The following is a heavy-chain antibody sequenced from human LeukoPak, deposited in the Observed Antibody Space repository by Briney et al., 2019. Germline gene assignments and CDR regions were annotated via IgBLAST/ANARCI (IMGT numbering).Heavy chain of an antibody. D-gene: IGHD2-8*02. CDR2: IIPILGIA. CDR3: AVLQVEDAFDI. Sequence: SVKVSCKASGGTFSSYAISWVRQAPGQGLEWMGRIIPILGIADYAQKFQGRVTITADKSTSTAYMELSSLRSEDTAVYYCAVLQVEDAFDIWGQGTMVTVSS. J-gene: IGHJ3*02. CDR1: GGTFSSYA. V-gene: IGHV1-69*04.